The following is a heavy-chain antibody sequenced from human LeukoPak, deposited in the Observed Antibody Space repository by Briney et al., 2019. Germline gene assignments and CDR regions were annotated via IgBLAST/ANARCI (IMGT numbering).Heavy chain of an antibody. CDR1: GFTFSSHA. CDR2: ITNDGNYE. V-gene: IGHV3-30-3*01. D-gene: IGHD7-27*01. Sequence: PGRSLRLSCAASGFTFSSHAMHWVRQAPGKGLEWVAVITNDGNYEKYADAVRGRFTISRDNSKNTLYLQMNSLSAEDTAVYYCARDSITGDNSLDFWGRGTLVTVSS. CDR3: ARDSITGDNSLDF. J-gene: IGHJ4*02.